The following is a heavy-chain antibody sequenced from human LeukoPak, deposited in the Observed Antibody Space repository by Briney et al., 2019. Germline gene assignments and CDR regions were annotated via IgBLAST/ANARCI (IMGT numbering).Heavy chain of an antibody. CDR1: GGSISSGGYS. V-gene: IGHV4-30-2*01. D-gene: IGHD1-26*01. Sequence: SETLSLTCAVSGGSISSGGYSWSWIRQPPGKGLGWIGYIYHSGSTYYNPSLKSRVTISVGRSKNQFSLKLRSVTAADTAVYYCARTYPNSGSVDYWGQGTLVTVSS. J-gene: IGHJ4*02. CDR3: ARTYPNSGSVDY. CDR2: IYHSGST.